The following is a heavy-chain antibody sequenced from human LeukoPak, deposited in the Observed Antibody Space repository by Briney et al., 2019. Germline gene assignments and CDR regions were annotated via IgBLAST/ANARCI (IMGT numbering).Heavy chain of an antibody. Sequence: AGGTLRLSCTASGFTFRNHGMNWVRQAPGKGLEWVSGISPNGGITYYADSVKGRFTISRDNSKNTLYLQMNSLRAEDTAVYYCARDLAGFHDYWGQGTLVTVSS. CDR2: ISPNGGIT. CDR3: ARDLAGFHDY. J-gene: IGHJ4*02. V-gene: IGHV3-23*01. D-gene: IGHD3-10*01. CDR1: GFTFRNHG.